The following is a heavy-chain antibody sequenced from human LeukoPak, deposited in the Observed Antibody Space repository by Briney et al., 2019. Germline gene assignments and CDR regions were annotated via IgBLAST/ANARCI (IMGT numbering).Heavy chain of an antibody. Sequence: SETLSLTCTVSGGSISSYYWSWIRQPPGKGLEWIGYIYYSGSTNYNPSLKSRVTISVDTSKNQFSLKLSSVTAADTAVYYCARGARVAAYWYFDLWGRGTLVTVSS. J-gene: IGHJ2*01. D-gene: IGHD2-15*01. CDR2: IYYSGST. CDR1: GGSISSYY. V-gene: IGHV4-59*01. CDR3: ARGARVAAYWYFDL.